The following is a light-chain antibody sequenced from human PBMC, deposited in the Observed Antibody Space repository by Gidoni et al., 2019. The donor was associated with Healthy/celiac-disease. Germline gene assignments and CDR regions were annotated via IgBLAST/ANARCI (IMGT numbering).Light chain of an antibody. V-gene: IGLV1-51*01. CDR2: DNN. CDR1: SSNIGNNN. CDR3: GTWDSSLSVVV. J-gene: IGLJ2*01. Sequence: QSVLTQPPSVSAAPGQKVTIPCSGSSSNIGNNNVSWYQQHPGTAPKLLMYDNNKRPSGIPDRFSGSKSGTTATLGITGLQTGDEADYYCGTWDSSLSVVVFGGGTKLTVL.